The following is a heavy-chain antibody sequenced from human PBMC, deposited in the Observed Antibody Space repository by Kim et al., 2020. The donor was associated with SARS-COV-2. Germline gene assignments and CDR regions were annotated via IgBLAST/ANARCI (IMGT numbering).Heavy chain of an antibody. J-gene: IGHJ5*02. D-gene: IGHD6-19*01. Sequence: SHVDSVKGQFTTSRDNAKNSLYLQMSSLRPDDTALYYCARAVAANWFDPWGQGTLVTVSS. V-gene: IGHV3-7*04. CDR3: ARAVAANWFDP.